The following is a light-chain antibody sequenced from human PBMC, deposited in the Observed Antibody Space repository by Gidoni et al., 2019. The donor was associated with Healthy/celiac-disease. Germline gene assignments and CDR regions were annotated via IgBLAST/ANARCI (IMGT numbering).Light chain of an antibody. V-gene: IGKV1-39*01. CDR1: QSISSY. J-gene: IGKJ4*01. CDR2: AAS. Sequence: DIQMTQSPSYLSASVGDRVTITCRASQSISSYLNWYQQKPGKAPKLLIYAASSLQSGVPSRVSGSGSGTDFTLTISSLQPEDFATYYCQQSYSTPLTFGGGTKVEIK. CDR3: QQSYSTPLT.